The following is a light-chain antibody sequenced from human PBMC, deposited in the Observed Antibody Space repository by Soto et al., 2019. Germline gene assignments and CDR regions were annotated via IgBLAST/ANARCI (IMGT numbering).Light chain of an antibody. V-gene: IGKV3-20*01. CDR2: GAS. CDR1: QSVSSSY. J-gene: IGKJ3*01. CDR3: QQYGSSPPT. Sequence: EIVLTQSPGTLSLSPGGRATLSCRASQSVSSSYLAWYQQKPGQAPRLLIYGASSRATGIPDRFSGSGSGTDFTLTISRLEPEDFAMYYCQQYGSSPPTFGPGTKVDIK.